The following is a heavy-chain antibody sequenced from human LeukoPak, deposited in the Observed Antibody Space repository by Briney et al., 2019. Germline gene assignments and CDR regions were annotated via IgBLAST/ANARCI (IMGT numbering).Heavy chain of an antibody. CDR2: FHYSGST. CDR3: ARHHDGDPNIRLDF. D-gene: IGHD2-21*01. Sequence: SETLSLPCRVSGASFRNYYWRWILQSPGKGLERIGFFHYSGSTNYNPSLNSRVTTSIDTSMNQLSLTLVSVTAADTAVYFCARHHDGDPNIRLDFSGQGVLVTVSS. CDR1: GASFRNYY. V-gene: IGHV4-59*08. J-gene: IGHJ4*02.